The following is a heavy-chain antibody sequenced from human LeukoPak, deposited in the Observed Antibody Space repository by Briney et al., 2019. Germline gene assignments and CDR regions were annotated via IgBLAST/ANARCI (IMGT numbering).Heavy chain of an antibody. CDR3: ARPLDYDNSGDPDTFDI. J-gene: IGHJ3*02. CDR1: GGSISSYY. D-gene: IGHD3-22*01. V-gene: IGHV4-59*01. Sequence: SESLSLTCTGSGGSISSYYWSWIRRSPGKRLGWIASINYNGRTKFKPSLQSRVTISLDTSNNHFSLQLRSVTAADTALYYCARPLDYDNSGDPDTFDIWGQGTMVTVSS. CDR2: INYNGRT.